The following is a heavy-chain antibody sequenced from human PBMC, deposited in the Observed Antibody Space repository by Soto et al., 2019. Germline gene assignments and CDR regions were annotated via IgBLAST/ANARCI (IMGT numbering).Heavy chain of an antibody. Sequence: EVQVLESGGGLVQPGGSLRLSCAASGFTFSSYAMNWVRQAPGRGLEWVSTISASGDSTFYADSVKGRFTISRDSSKNTLYLQMNSLRAEDTAVYYCAKGTPDYYDSSGYLGFDVWGQGTMVTVSS. J-gene: IGHJ3*01. CDR3: AKGTPDYYDSSGYLGFDV. CDR2: ISASGDST. V-gene: IGHV3-23*01. D-gene: IGHD3-22*01. CDR1: GFTFSSYA.